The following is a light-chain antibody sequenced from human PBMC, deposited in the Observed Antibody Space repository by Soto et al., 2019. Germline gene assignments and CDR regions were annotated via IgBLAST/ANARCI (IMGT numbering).Light chain of an antibody. J-gene: IGLJ1*01. Sequence: QSALTQPASVSGSPGQSITISCTGTSSDVGNYNYVSWYQQYPGRVPKLLIYMVSNRPSGVSNRFSGSKSDNTASLTISGLQAEDEANYYCSSFTTTSTLVFGAGTKLTVL. CDR2: MVS. CDR3: SSFTTTSTLV. CDR1: SSDVGNYNY. V-gene: IGLV2-14*01.